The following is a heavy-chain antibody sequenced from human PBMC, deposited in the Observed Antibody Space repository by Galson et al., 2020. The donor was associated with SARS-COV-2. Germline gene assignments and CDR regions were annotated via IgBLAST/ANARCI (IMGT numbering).Heavy chain of an antibody. CDR3: ARSMGYCTNGVCDYGMDV. V-gene: IGHV3-30-3*01. D-gene: IGHD2-8*01. CDR2: ISYDASNK. J-gene: IGHJ6*02. CDR1: GFTFSSYA. Sequence: GGSLRLSCAASGFTFSSYAMHWVRQAPGKGLEWVAVISYDASNKYYANSVKGRFTISRDNSKNTLYLQMNSLRAKDTAVYYCARSMGYCTNGVCDYGMDVWGQGTTVTVSS.